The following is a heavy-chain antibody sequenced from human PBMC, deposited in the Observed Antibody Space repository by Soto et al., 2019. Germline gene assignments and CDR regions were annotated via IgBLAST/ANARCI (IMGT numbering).Heavy chain of an antibody. V-gene: IGHV1-69*08. J-gene: IGHJ4*02. Sequence: QVQLVQSGAEVKKPGSSVRVSCKASGDTFTFYSINWVRQAPGLGLEWMGRINPILSTSNYPQRFQGRVTMTADKSTSTAYMELSSLRSGDTAMYYCASSYGSGYRAFDYWGQGALVTGSS. CDR1: GDTFTFYS. D-gene: IGHD3-10*01. CDR3: ASSYGSGYRAFDY. CDR2: INPILSTS.